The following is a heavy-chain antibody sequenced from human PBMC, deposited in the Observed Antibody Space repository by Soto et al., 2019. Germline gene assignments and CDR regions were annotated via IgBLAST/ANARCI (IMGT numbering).Heavy chain of an antibody. Sequence: QVQLQESGPGLVKPSQTLSLTCTVSGGSISSGGYYWSWIRQHPGQGLEWIGYLYYSGSTYYNPSLKSRVTISVDTSKNQFSLKLSSVTAADTAVYYCARAPHRDGNYDDSSGYYEWGQGTLVTVSS. J-gene: IGHJ4*02. D-gene: IGHD3-22*01. V-gene: IGHV4-31*03. CDR3: ARAPHRDGNYDDSSGYYE. CDR2: LYYSGST. CDR1: GGSISSGGYY.